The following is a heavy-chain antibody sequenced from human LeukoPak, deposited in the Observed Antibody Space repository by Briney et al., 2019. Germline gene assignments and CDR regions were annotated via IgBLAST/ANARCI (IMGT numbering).Heavy chain of an antibody. CDR3: AAFITTKLDY. CDR2: ASTDEINQ. D-gene: IGHD3-22*01. CDR1: GFTFRNHG. V-gene: IGHV3-30*03. J-gene: IGHJ4*02. Sequence: GGSLRLSCAYSGFTFRNHGMHWVRQAPGKGLEWVAVASTDEINQWYADSVKGRFIISRDNSRNTVILEMNTLGTEDTAVYFCAAFITTKLDYWGQGILVTVSS.